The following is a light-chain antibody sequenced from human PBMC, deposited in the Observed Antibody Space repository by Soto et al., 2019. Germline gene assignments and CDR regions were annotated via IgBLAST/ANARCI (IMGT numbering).Light chain of an antibody. J-gene: IGKJ1*01. Sequence: IVMTQSPGILSVSLGERATLSCRASETVASKLAWYQQKPGQAPRLLIYGASTRATGIPARFSGSGSETESTLTITRLPSEDFAVYYCQQYNSWPTFGQGTKVEIK. CDR2: GAS. CDR1: ETVASK. CDR3: QQYNSWPT. V-gene: IGKV3-15*01.